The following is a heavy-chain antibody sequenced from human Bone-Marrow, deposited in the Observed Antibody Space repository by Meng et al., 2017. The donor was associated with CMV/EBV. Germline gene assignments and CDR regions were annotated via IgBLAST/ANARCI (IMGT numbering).Heavy chain of an antibody. J-gene: IGHJ6*02. D-gene: IGHD2-2*01. CDR3: ARDQGYCSSTSCPGHYGMDV. V-gene: IGHV3-7*01. Sequence: GESLKISCAASGFSFSSYRMSWVRQAPGKGLEWVANIKQDGSEKYYVDSVKGRFTISRDNAKNSLYLQMNSLRGEDTAVYYCARDQGYCSSTSCPGHYGMDVWGQGTTVTVSS. CDR1: GFSFSSYR. CDR2: IKQDGSEK.